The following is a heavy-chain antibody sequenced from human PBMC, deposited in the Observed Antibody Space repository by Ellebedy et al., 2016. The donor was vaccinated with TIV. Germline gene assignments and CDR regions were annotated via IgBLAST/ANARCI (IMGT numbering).Heavy chain of an antibody. J-gene: IGHJ5*02. Sequence: GGSLRLXXAASGFTFSPYAMHWVRQAPGKGLEWVALISNDGSNKEYVDSVKGRFIISRDNPKNTLYLQMNSLRPEDTAVYYCAKEGYYYDSTGHNWFDPWGQGTLVTVSS. CDR3: AKEGYYYDSTGHNWFDP. CDR1: GFTFSPYA. CDR2: ISNDGSNK. D-gene: IGHD3-22*01. V-gene: IGHV3-30*18.